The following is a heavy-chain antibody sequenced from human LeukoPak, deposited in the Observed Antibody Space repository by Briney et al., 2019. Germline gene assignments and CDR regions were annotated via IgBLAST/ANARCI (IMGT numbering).Heavy chain of an antibody. Sequence: SETLSLTCTVSGGSISSGSNYWSWIRQPAGKGLEWIGRFYTSGSTNYNPSLKSRVTISVDTSKNQFSLKLNSVTAADTAVYYCARLYSRLYPKHDYWGQGTLVTVSS. D-gene: IGHD6-13*01. V-gene: IGHV4-61*02. CDR1: GGSISSGSNY. J-gene: IGHJ4*02. CDR2: FYTSGST. CDR3: ARLYSRLYPKHDY.